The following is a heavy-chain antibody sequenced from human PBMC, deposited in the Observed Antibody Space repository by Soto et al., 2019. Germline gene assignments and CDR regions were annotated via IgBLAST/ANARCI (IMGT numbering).Heavy chain of an antibody. J-gene: IGHJ3*02. CDR2: IGTAGDT. Sequence: EVQLVESGGGLVQPGGSLRLSCAASGFTFSSYDMHWVRQATGKGLEWVSAIGTAGDTYYPGSVKGRFTISRENAKNSKDLQMNSLRAGDTAVYYCSRGGLAGEAFDIWGQGTMVIVSS. CDR3: SRGGLAGEAFDI. V-gene: IGHV3-13*04. D-gene: IGHD3-16*01. CDR1: GFTFSSYD.